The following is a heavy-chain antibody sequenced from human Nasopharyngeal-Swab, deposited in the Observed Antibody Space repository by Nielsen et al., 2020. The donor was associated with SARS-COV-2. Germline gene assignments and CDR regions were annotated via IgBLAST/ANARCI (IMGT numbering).Heavy chain of an antibody. CDR1: GFTFSSYG. CDR3: ARDGQLAFDY. J-gene: IGHJ4*02. CDR2: IWYDGSNK. D-gene: IGHD6-6*01. Sequence: GESLQISCAASGFTFSSYGMHWVRQAPGKGLEWVAVIWYDGSNKYYADSVKGRFTISRDNSKNTLYLQMNSLRAEDTAVYYCARDGQLAFDYWGQGTLVTVSS. V-gene: IGHV3-33*01.